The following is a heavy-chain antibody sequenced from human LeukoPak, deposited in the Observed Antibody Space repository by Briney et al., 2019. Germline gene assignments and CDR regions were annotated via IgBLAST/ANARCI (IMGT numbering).Heavy chain of an antibody. Sequence: PGGSLRLSCAASGFIFSLYAMNWVRQAPGRGLEWVSTIIETGASPYYADSVRGRFTVSRDSSKNMFYLQMNSLRAEDTAIYYCARRGAGSGGLDYWGQGTLVTVSS. V-gene: IGHV3-23*01. CDR3: ARRGAGSGGLDY. CDR1: GFIFSLYA. D-gene: IGHD6-19*01. J-gene: IGHJ4*02. CDR2: IIETGASP.